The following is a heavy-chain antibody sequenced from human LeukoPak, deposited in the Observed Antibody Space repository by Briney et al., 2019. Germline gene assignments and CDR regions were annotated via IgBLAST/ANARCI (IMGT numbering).Heavy chain of an antibody. CDR2: INHSGGT. J-gene: IGHJ3*02. CDR3: ARGLGIGTTGSAFDI. Sequence: SETLSLTCAVYGGSFSGYYWSWIRQPPGKGLEWIGEINHSGGTNYNPSLKSRVTISVDTSKNQFSLKLSSVTAADTAVYYCARGLGIGTTGSAFDIWGQGTMVTVSS. CDR1: GGSFSGYY. V-gene: IGHV4-34*01. D-gene: IGHD1-1*01.